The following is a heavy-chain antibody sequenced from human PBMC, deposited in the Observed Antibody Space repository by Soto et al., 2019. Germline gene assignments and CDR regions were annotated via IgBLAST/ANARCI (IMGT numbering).Heavy chain of an antibody. CDR1: GFTFSSYG. V-gene: IGHV3-30*18. CDR2: ISYDGSNK. J-gene: IGHJ4*02. D-gene: IGHD6-13*01. Sequence: PGGSLRLSCAASGFTFSSYGMHWVRQAPGKGLEWVAVISYDGSNKYYADSVKGRFTISRDNSKNTLYLQMNSLRAEDTAVYYCAKDSLQDIAAPDFDYWGQGTLVTVSS. CDR3: AKDSLQDIAAPDFDY.